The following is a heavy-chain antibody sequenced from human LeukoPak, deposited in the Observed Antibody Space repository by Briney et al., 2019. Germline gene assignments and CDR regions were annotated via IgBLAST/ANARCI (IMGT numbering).Heavy chain of an antibody. V-gene: IGHV4-59*12. J-gene: IGHJ4*02. Sequence: PSETLSLTCTVSGGSISSYYWSWIRQPPGKGLEWIGYIYYSGSTNYNPSLKSRVTISVDTSKNQFSLKLSSVTAADTAVYYCARGRTLYCSGGSCYRPAFDYWGQGTLVTVSS. CDR3: ARGRTLYCSGGSCYRPAFDY. CDR1: GGSISSYY. D-gene: IGHD2-15*01. CDR2: IYYSGST.